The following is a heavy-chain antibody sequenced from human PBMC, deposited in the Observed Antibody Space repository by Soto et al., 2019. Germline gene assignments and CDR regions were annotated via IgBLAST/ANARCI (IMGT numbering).Heavy chain of an antibody. V-gene: IGHV3-30*18. CDR1: GFTFSSYG. J-gene: IGHJ6*02. CDR3: AKDMIPLVRGVTTQSYYYYGMDV. Sequence: QVQLVESGGGVVQPGRSLRLSCAASGFTFSSYGMHWVRQAPGKGLEWVAVISYDGSNKYYADSVKGRFTISRDNSKNTLYLQMNSLRAEDTAVYYCAKDMIPLVRGVTTQSYYYYGMDVWGQGTTVTVSS. CDR2: ISYDGSNK. D-gene: IGHD3-10*01.